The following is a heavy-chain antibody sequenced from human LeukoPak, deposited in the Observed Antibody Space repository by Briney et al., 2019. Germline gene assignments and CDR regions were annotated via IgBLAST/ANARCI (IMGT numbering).Heavy chain of an antibody. J-gene: IGHJ4*02. D-gene: IGHD2-2*01. CDR3: AREGHCSSTSCYGTNFSLDY. CDR1: GGSISSYF. CDR2: IYTSGST. V-gene: IGHV4-4*07. Sequence: PSETLSLTCTVSGGSISSYFWSWIRQPAGKGLDGIGRIYTSGSTNYNPSLKSRVTMSVDTSKNQFSLKPSSVTAADTAVYYCAREGHCSSTSCYGTNFSLDYWGQGTLVTVSS.